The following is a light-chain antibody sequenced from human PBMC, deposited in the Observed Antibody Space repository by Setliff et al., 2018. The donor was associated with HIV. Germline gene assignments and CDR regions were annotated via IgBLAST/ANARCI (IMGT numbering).Light chain of an antibody. CDR2: DVT. CDR3: CSYAGTSTYV. V-gene: IGLV2-23*02. CDR1: SSNVGMYKL. Sequence: QSALTQPASVSGSLGQSITISCTGTSSNVGMYKLVSWYQHHPGKAPKLLIYDVTRRPSGVTHRFSGSKSGDTASLTISGLQAEDEADYYCCSYAGTSTYVFGTGTKVTVL. J-gene: IGLJ1*01.